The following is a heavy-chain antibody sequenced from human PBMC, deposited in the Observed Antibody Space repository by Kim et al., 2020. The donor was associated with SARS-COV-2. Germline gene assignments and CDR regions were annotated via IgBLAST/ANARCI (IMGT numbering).Heavy chain of an antibody. J-gene: IGHJ6*02. D-gene: IGHD4-4*01. CDR1: GYSISSGYY. V-gene: IGHV4-38-2*02. CDR3: TRGLQSDYYYYGMDV. CDR2: MYHSGNT. Sequence: SETLSLTCTVSGYSISSGYYWGWVRQSPGKGLEWIASMYHSGNTFYNPSVRSRVTISVDTSRNQFSLKVRSVTAADTAMYYCTRGLQSDYYYYGMDVWG.